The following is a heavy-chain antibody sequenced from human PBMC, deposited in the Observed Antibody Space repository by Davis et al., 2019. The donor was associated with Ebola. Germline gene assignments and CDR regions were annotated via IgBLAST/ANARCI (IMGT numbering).Heavy chain of an antibody. CDR2: MNPNSGNT. V-gene: IGHV1-8*01. Sequence: ASVKVSCKASGYTFTSYDINWVRQATGQGLEWMGWMNPNSGNTGYAQKFQGRVTMTRNTSISTAYMELSSLRSEDTAVYYCARARGYSSSSVYGYWGQGTLVTVSS. CDR3: ARARGYSSSSVYGY. J-gene: IGHJ4*02. D-gene: IGHD6-6*01. CDR1: GYTFTSYD.